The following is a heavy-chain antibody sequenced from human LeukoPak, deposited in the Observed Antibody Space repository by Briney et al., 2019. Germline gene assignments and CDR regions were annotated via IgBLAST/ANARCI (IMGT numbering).Heavy chain of an antibody. CDR1: GFTFSDYY. Sequence: PGGSLRLSCAASGFTFSDYYMTWIRQAPGKGLEWISYISSSGTYTNYADSVKGRFTISRDNAKNSLYLQMNSLRAEDTAVYYCARGVMLTISVAGADYWGQGALVTVSS. D-gene: IGHD6-19*01. J-gene: IGHJ4*02. CDR3: ARGVMLTISVAGADY. CDR2: ISSSGTYT. V-gene: IGHV3-11*05.